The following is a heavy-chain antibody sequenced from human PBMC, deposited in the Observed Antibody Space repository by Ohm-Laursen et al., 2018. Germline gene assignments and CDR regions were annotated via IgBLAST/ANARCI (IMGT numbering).Heavy chain of an antibody. D-gene: IGHD3-9*01. CDR1: GFTFSSHG. Sequence: GSLRLCAASGFTFSSHGINWVRQAPGKGLEWVSGISGSGDTTYYADSVKGRFTISRDNSRNTLDLQMNSLRVEDTALYYCARDIDWVAFDYWGQGTLVTVSS. V-gene: IGHV3-23*01. CDR2: ISGSGDTT. J-gene: IGHJ4*02. CDR3: ARDIDWVAFDY.